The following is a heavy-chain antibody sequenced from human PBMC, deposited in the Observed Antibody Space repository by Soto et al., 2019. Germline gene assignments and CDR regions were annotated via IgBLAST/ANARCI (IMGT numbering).Heavy chain of an antibody. J-gene: IGHJ4*02. Sequence: QVQLVQSGGGVIQPGKSLRLSCAASGITFTTYGMHWVRQTPGKGLEWVAVVSYDGSHKYYADSVKGRFTISRDASKNPLYLQMNSLRVEDTAVYYCAKEMYPRTVLDSSSPWGDYWGQGTLVTVSS. CDR2: VSYDGSHK. CDR1: GITFTTYG. V-gene: IGHV3-30*18. D-gene: IGHD6-6*01. CDR3: AKEMYPRTVLDSSSPWGDY.